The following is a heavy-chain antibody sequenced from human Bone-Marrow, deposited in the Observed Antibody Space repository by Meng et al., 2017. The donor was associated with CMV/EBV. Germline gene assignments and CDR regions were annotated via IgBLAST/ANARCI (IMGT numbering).Heavy chain of an antibody. Sequence: GGSLRLSCAASGFIFSSYWMTWVRQAPGKGLEWVANIKEDGSEKYYVDSVKGRFTISRDNAKNLLYLQMNSLRVEDTAVYYCARGLRGSSSPDYYYGMDVWGQGTTVTVSS. D-gene: IGHD6-6*01. CDR3: ARGLRGSSSPDYYYGMDV. CDR2: IKEDGSEK. V-gene: IGHV3-7*01. J-gene: IGHJ6*02. CDR1: GFIFSSYW.